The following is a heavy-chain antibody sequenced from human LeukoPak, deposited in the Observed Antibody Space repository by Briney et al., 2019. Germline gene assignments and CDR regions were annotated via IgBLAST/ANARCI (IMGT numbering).Heavy chain of an antibody. Sequence: SVKVSCKASGGTFGSHTFNWVRQAPGQGLEWMGGITPIYGTRDYAQSFQGRVTISADESTSTAYIELSSLRPDDTAVYYCAREASFYYYMDVWGKGTTVTVSS. V-gene: IGHV1-69*13. J-gene: IGHJ6*03. D-gene: IGHD2-2*01. CDR3: AREASFYYYMDV. CDR2: ITPIYGTR. CDR1: GGTFGSHT.